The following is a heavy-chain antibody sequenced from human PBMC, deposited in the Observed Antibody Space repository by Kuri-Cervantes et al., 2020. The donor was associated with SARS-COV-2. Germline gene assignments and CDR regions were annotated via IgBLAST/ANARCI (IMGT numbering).Heavy chain of an antibody. CDR2: ISGSGGST. Sequence: GGSLRLSCAASGFTFSSYAMSWVRQAPGKGLEWVSAISGSGGSTYYADFVKGRFTISRDNSKNTLYLQLNSLTPEDTAVYYCAKPSVAREYSWFDPGGQGTLVTVSS. V-gene: IGHV3-23*01. CDR3: AKPSVAREYSWFDP. J-gene: IGHJ5*02. D-gene: IGHD6-19*01. CDR1: GFTFSSYA.